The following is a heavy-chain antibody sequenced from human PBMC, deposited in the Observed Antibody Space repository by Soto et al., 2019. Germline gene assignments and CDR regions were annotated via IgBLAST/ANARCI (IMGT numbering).Heavy chain of an antibody. Sequence: PGGSLRLSCTASGFIFSTHVVSWVRQAPGKGPEWVSAIGPTGADTYYTDSVKGRFTISRDNSKNTLYLQMSSLRAEDTAVYYCAKDRGGYYYWGRGTLVTVSS. CDR3: AKDRGGYYY. CDR2: IGPTGADT. D-gene: IGHD5-12*01. V-gene: IGHV3-23*01. CDR1: GFIFSTHV. J-gene: IGHJ4*02.